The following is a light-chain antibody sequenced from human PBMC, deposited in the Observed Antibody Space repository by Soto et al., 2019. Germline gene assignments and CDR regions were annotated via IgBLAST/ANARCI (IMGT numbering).Light chain of an antibody. Sequence: QSALTQPPSVPGSPGQSVTISCAGTSSDVGSYDRVSWYQQPPGTAPKLMIYEVSNRPSGVPDRFSGSKSGNTASLTISGLQAEDEADYYCSSHTSSSTLVFGGGTKLTVL. V-gene: IGLV2-18*02. CDR1: SSDVGSYDR. CDR2: EVS. J-gene: IGLJ2*01. CDR3: SSHTSSSTLV.